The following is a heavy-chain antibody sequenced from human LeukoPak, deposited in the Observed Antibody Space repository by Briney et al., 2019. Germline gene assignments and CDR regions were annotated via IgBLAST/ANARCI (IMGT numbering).Heavy chain of an antibody. J-gene: IGHJ4*02. Sequence: SETLSLTCTVSGGSISGYYWSWIRQPAGKGLEWIGRIYTSGSTYYNPSLKSRVTISVDTSKNQFSLKLSSVTAADTAVYYCARDLGGSGSYYGDGSFDYWGQGTLVTVSS. D-gene: IGHD3-10*01. CDR2: IYTSGST. V-gene: IGHV4-4*07. CDR1: GGSISGYY. CDR3: ARDLGGSGSYYGDGSFDY.